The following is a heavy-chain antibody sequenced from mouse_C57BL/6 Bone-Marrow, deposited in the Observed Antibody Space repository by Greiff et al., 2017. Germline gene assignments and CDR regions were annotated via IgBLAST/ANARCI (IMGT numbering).Heavy chain of an antibody. Sequence: QVQLQQPGAELVRPGSSVKLSCKASGYTFTSYWMHWVKQRPIQGLEWIGNIDPSDSETHYNQKFKDKATLTVDKSSSTAYMQLSSLTSEDSAVYYCAREATMVTTWYYYAMDYWGPGTSVTVSS. D-gene: IGHD2-1*01. J-gene: IGHJ4*01. V-gene: IGHV1-52*01. CDR1: GYTFTSYW. CDR3: AREATMVTTWYYYAMDY. CDR2: IDPSDSET.